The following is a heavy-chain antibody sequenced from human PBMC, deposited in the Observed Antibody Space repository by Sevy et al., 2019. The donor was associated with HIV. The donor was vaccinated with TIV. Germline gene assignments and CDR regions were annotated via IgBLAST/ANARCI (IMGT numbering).Heavy chain of an antibody. CDR1: GFPFTYAW. Sequence: GGSLRLSCAASGFPFTYAWMSWVRQVPGKGLEWLGHIKSQSDGGTIEYAAPVQGRFTISRDHSKNMFFLQMNSLKTEETGMYYCNRVRTPAFVIYNSYYYYMDIWGKGTTVTVSS. J-gene: IGHJ6*03. CDR3: NRVRTPAFVIYNSYYYYMDI. CDR2: IKSQSDGGTI. V-gene: IGHV3-15*01. D-gene: IGHD3-3*02.